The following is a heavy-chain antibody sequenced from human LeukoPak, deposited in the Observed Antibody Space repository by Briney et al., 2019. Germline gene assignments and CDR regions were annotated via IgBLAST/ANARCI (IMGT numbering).Heavy chain of an antibody. CDR3: ARHLGSSGYNFDY. J-gene: IGHJ4*02. CDR1: GGSISSYY. Sequence: SETLSLTCTVSGGSISSYYWSWIRQPPGKGLEWIGYIYYSGSTNYNPSLKSRVTISVDTSKNQFSLKLSSVTAADTAVYYCARHLGSSGYNFDYWGQGTLVTVSS. V-gene: IGHV4-59*08. CDR2: IYYSGST. D-gene: IGHD3-22*01.